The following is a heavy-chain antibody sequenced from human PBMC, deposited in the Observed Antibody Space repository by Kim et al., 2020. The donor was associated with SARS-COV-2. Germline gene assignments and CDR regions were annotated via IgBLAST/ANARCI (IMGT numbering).Heavy chain of an antibody. CDR1: GFTFSDYY. D-gene: IGHD3-22*01. J-gene: IGHJ3*02. Sequence: GGSLRLSCAASGFTFSDYYMSWIRQAPGKGLEWVSYISSSSSYTNYADSVKGRFTISRDNAKNSLYLQMNSLRAEDTAVYYCARDFPRYYYDSSGGGGDAFDIWGQGTMVTVSS. CDR2: ISSSSSYT. CDR3: ARDFPRYYYDSSGGGGDAFDI. V-gene: IGHV3-11*05.